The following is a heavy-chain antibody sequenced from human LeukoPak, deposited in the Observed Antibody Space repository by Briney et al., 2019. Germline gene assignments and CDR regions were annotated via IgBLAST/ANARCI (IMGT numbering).Heavy chain of an antibody. Sequence: SETLSLTCAVYGGSFSGYYWSWIRQPPGKGLEWIGEINHSGSTNYNPSLKSRVTISVDTSKNQFSLKLSSVTAADTAVYYCARGWLARRQPLDYWGQGTLVTVSS. V-gene: IGHV4-34*01. J-gene: IGHJ4*02. CDR2: INHSGST. CDR1: GGSFSGYY. CDR3: ARGWLARRQPLDY. D-gene: IGHD6-19*01.